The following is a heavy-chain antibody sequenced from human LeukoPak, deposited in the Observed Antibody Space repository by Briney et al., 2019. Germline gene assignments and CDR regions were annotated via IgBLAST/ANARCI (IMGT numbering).Heavy chain of an antibody. J-gene: IGHJ5*02. CDR2: IGFGDDSA. CDR1: GLTFNNYA. Sequence: GGSLRLSCAVSGLTFNNYAMSWVRQAPGKGLEWVSTIGFGDDSAYYADSVKGRFTISRDNSKNTLYLQMNYLRAEDTAVYYCAKDPTSVGGRHDWLLDSWGQGTLVTVSS. V-gene: IGHV3-23*01. D-gene: IGHD3-9*01. CDR3: AKDPTSVGGRHDWLLDS.